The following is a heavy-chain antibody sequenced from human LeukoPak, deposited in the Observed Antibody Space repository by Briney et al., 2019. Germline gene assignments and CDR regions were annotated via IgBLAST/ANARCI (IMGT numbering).Heavy chain of an antibody. CDR2: ISGSGGST. CDR3: AKDLAYCGGDCFPTNWFDP. Sequence: GGSLRLSCAASGFTFSDYYMSWIRQAPGKGLEWVSAISGSGGSTYYADSVKGRFTISRDNSKNTLYLQMNGLRAEDTAVYYCAKDLAYCGGDCFPTNWFDPWGQGTLVTVSS. J-gene: IGHJ5*02. V-gene: IGHV3-23*01. CDR1: GFTFSDYY. D-gene: IGHD2-21*02.